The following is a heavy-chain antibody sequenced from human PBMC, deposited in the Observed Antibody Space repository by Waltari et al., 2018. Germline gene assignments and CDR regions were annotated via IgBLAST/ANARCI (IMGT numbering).Heavy chain of an antibody. CDR1: GGSFSGYS. CDR3: ASAAAGKGFDY. D-gene: IGHD6-13*01. J-gene: IGHJ4*02. Sequence: QVQLQQWGAGLLKPSETLSLTCAVSGGSFSGYSWSWIRQPPGKGLEWIGEINHSGSTNYNPSLKSRVTISVDTSKNQFSLKLSSVTAADTAVYYCASAAAGKGFDYWGQGTLVTVSS. V-gene: IGHV4-34*01. CDR2: INHSGST.